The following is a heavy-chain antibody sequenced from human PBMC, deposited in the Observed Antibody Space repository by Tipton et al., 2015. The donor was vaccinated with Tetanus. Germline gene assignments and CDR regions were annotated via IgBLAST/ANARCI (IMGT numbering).Heavy chain of an antibody. CDR3: AKEIRPNDS. V-gene: IGHV3-30-3*02. D-gene: IGHD3-16*01. CDR2: TSHDGHNE. J-gene: IGHJ4*02. Sequence: SLRLSCAAPGFIFSSYAMHWVRQAPGKGLEWVAVTSHDGHNEYYADSVKGRFIISRDNSKSTLYLELYSLRPEDTAIYYCAKEIRPNDSWGQGTLVTVSS. CDR1: GFIFSSYA.